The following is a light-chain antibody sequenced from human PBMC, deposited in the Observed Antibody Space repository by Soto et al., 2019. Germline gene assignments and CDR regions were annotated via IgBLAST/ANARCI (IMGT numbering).Light chain of an antibody. V-gene: IGLV2-23*02. CDR2: EVN. J-gene: IGLJ1*01. CDR1: GSYVGAYNL. Sequence: QSVLTQPASVSGSPGQSITISCAGTGSYVGAYNLVSWYQQHPGKAPKLIIREVNTRPSGISNRFSGSKSGDTASLTISGLQAEDEADYFCCSYAGTVAYVFGTGTKVTVL. CDR3: CSYAGTVAYV.